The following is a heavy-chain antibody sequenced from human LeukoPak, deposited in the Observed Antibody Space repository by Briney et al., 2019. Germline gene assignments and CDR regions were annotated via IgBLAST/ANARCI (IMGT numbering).Heavy chain of an antibody. D-gene: IGHD1-26*01. CDR3: AKESGASGSHYQAYFDS. Sequence: TGGSLRLSCAASGFIFSDFYMSWVRQAAGKGLEYIAYISPSSHDIIYADSVKGRFTISRDNSKNTLYLQMNSLRPEDSAVYYCAKESGASGSHYQAYFDSWGQGTLVTVSS. V-gene: IGHV3-11*06. J-gene: IGHJ4*02. CDR2: ISPSSHDI. CDR1: GFIFSDFY.